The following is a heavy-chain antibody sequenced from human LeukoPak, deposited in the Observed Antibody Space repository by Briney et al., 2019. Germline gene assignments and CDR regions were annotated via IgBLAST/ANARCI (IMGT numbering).Heavy chain of an antibody. CDR1: GFTFSSYS. V-gene: IGHV3-21*01. Sequence: GGSLRLSCGVSGFTFSSYSMNWVRQAPGKGLEWVSSISSSSTYIYYADSVKGRFTISRDNAENSLYLQMNSLRAEDTAMYYCARAKQLLVPDAFDVWGQGTMVTVSS. D-gene: IGHD6-13*01. CDR3: ARAKQLLVPDAFDV. J-gene: IGHJ3*01. CDR2: ISSSSTYI.